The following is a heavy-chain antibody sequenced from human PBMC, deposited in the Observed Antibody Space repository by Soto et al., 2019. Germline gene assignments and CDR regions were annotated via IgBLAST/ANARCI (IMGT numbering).Heavy chain of an antibody. V-gene: IGHV1-69*12. Sequence: QVQRVQSGAEVKKPGSSVKVSCKASGGTFSSYAISWVRQAPGQGLEWMGGIIPIFGTADYAQKFQGRVTITADESTSTAYMELSSLKYEDTAVYYCAGHSSGVPGYYYGMDVWGQGTTVTVSS. J-gene: IGHJ6*02. D-gene: IGHD3-22*01. CDR2: IIPIFGTA. CDR1: GGTFSSYA. CDR3: AGHSSGVPGYYYGMDV.